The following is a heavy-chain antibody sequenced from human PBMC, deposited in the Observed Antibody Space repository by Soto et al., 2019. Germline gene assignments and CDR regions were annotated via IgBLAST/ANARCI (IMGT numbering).Heavy chain of an antibody. CDR1: GYTFTSYG. CDR3: ARDLHGDPYY. J-gene: IGHJ4*02. V-gene: IGHV1-18*01. CDR2: LSAYHGNT. D-gene: IGHD4-17*01. Sequence: QVQLVQSGAEVKKPGASVKVSCKASGYTFTSYGISWVRQAPGQGLEWMGCLSAYHGNTNYAQNLQGRVTMTTDPSTGTAYMERRSLRSDDTAVDYCARDLHGDPYYWGPGTLVTVSS.